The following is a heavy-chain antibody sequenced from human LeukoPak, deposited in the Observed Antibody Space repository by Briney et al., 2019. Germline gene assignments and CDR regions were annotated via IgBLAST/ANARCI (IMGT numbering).Heavy chain of an antibody. CDR3: ARDGSGSPGALYMDV. D-gene: IGHD3-10*01. Sequence: GGSLRLSCAASGFTFSSYAMHWVRQAPGKGLEWVAVISYDGSNKYYADSVKGRFTISRDNSKNTLYLQMNSLRAEDTAVYYCARDGSGSPGALYMDVWGKGTTVTISS. V-gene: IGHV3-30*04. J-gene: IGHJ6*03. CDR2: ISYDGSNK. CDR1: GFTFSSYA.